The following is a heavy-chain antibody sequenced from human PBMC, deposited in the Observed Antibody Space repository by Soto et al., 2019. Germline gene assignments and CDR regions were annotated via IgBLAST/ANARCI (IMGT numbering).Heavy chain of an antibody. J-gene: IGHJ6*02. V-gene: IGHV3-23*01. D-gene: IGHD6-19*01. CDR2: ISGSGGST. Sequence: QPGGSLRLSCAASGFTFSSYAMSWVRQAPGKGLEWVSAISGSGGSTYYADSVKGRFTISRDNSKNTLYLQMNSLRAEDTAVYYCAKVGSSGWYEYYYYGMDVWGQGTTVTVSS. CDR1: GFTFSSYA. CDR3: AKVGSSGWYEYYYYGMDV.